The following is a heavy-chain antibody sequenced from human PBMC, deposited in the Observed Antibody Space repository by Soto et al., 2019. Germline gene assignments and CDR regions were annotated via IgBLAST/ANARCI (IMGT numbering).Heavy chain of an antibody. J-gene: IGHJ4*02. CDR3: ARRMAAAVDFDY. CDR2: ISAYNGNT. V-gene: IGHV1-18*01. CDR1: GYTFTSYG. D-gene: IGHD6-25*01. Sequence: QVQLVQSGAEVKKPGASVKVSCKASGYTFTSYGISWVRQAPGQGLEWMGWISAYNGNTNYAQKLQGRVTMTTDTSTNTAYMGLRSLRSGATSVYYGARRMAAAVDFDYWSQGTLVTVSS.